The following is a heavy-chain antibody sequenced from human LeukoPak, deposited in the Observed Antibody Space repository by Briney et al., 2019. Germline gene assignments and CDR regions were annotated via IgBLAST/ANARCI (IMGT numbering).Heavy chain of an antibody. D-gene: IGHD4-23*01. V-gene: IGHV1-69*05. CDR1: GYSFSTHG. J-gene: IGHJ4*02. CDR2: IMPIFGAT. CDR3: ARVATVGSLDN. Sequence: SVKVSCKASGYSFSTHGIRWVRQAPGQGLEWMGGIMPIFGATNYAQKFQGRLTITTDRSTSTAYMELNNQSSEDTALYYCARVATVGSLDNWGQGTLVTVSS.